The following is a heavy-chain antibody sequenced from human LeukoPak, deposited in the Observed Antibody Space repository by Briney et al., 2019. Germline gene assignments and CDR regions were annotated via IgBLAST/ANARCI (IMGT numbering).Heavy chain of an antibody. J-gene: IGHJ6*03. Sequence: GGSLRLSCAASGFTFSSYNMNWVRQAPGKGLEWVSSISSSSSYIYYADSVKGRFTISRDNAKNSLYLQMNSLRAEDTAVYYCARVIAFRGYMDVWGKGTTVTASS. CDR1: GFTFSSYN. CDR3: ARVIAFRGYMDV. D-gene: IGHD3-16*02. CDR2: ISSSSSYI. V-gene: IGHV3-21*06.